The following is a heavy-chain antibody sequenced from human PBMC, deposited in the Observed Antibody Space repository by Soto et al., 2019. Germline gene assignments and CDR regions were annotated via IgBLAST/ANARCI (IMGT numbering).Heavy chain of an antibody. Sequence: EVQLVESGGDLVEPGRSLRLSCIASGFTFGDYSMSWFRQAPGKGLEWVRFIRRTVSGATAEYAASVRGRFTISRDDSKNVLYLQMNSLKSDDTAVYFCARELGAITRIRGDVDYWGQGILVAVSS. CDR1: GFTFGDYS. CDR3: ARELGAITRIRGDVDY. J-gene: IGHJ4*02. V-gene: IGHV3-49*03. D-gene: IGHD3-10*01. CDR2: IRRTVSGATA.